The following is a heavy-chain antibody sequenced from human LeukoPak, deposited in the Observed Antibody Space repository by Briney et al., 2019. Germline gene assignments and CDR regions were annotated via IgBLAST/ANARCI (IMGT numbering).Heavy chain of an antibody. CDR3: ARHPNLDY. J-gene: IGHJ4*02. V-gene: IGHV1-2*02. Sequence: GASVKVSCKASGYTFSDYYIHWVRQAPGQGLEWMGWINPNSGSTSYAQKFQDRVTLTRDTSISTVYMELSRLRSYDTAVYYCARHPNLDYWGQGTLVIVSS. CDR2: INPNSGST. CDR1: GYTFSDYY.